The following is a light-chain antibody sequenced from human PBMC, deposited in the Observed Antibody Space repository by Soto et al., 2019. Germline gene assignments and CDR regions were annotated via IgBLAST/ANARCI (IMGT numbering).Light chain of an antibody. V-gene: IGKV3-11*01. CDR1: QSIGSY. J-gene: IGKJ4*01. CDR2: DVS. CDR3: QQRANWPLT. Sequence: EIVLTQSPATLSLSPGERATLSCRASQSIGSYLAWYQQRPGQAPRLLIYDVSNRATGIPARFSGSGSGTDFTLPISSLEHEDFAVYYCQQRANWPLTFGGGTKVEIK.